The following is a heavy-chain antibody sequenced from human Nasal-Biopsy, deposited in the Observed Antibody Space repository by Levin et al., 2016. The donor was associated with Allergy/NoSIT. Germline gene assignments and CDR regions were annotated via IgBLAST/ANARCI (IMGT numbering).Heavy chain of an antibody. CDR3: ARDRRGGQFYGDYGY. CDR1: GFTFKTYT. Sequence: GESLKISCEGSGFTFKTYTMNWIRQAPGKGLEWVSSISSRSHYIYYSDSVKGRFTISRDNFRNSLYLQMNGLRVDDTAIYYCARDRRGGQFYGDYGYWGQGTLVTVSS. J-gene: IGHJ4*02. D-gene: IGHD4-17*01. V-gene: IGHV3-21*01. CDR2: ISSRSHYI.